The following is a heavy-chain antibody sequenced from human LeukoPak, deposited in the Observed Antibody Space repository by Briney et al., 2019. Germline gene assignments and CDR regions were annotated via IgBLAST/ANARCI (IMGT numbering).Heavy chain of an antibody. CDR3: AKDISGGDCPDY. J-gene: IGHJ4*02. V-gene: IGHV3-30*18. D-gene: IGHD2-21*02. CDR2: ISYDGSDK. Sequence: PGGSLRLSRAASAFTFGNYGMHWVRQAPGKGLEWVAVISYDGSDKYYADSVKGRFTISRDNSKNTVYLQMNSLRAEDTAVYYCAKDISGGDCPDYWGQGTPVTVSS. CDR1: AFTFGNYG.